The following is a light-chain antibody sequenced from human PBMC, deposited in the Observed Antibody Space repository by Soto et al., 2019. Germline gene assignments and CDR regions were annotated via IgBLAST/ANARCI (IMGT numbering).Light chain of an antibody. CDR2: GTS. J-gene: IGKJ2*01. Sequence: EIVLTQSPGTLSLSPGERATLSCRASQTVTSSNLAWYQQKPGQAPRLLIYGTSNSATGIPDRFSGSGSGTDSSLTISRLEPEDFAVYYCQQYGSSPPMYTFGQGTKLEIK. V-gene: IGKV3-20*01. CDR1: QTVTSSN. CDR3: QQYGSSPPMYT.